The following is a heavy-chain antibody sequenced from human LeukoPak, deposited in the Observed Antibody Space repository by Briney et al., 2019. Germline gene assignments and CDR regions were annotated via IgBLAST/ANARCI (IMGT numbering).Heavy chain of an antibody. CDR1: GYTFTSYG. V-gene: IGHV1-69*04. Sequence: SVKVSCKASGYTFTSYGISWVRQAPGQGLEWMGRIIPILGIANYAQKFQGRVTITTDESTSTAYMELSSLRSEDTAVYYCARWGRYCSSTSCYTYDAFDIWGQGTMVTVSS. J-gene: IGHJ3*02. CDR2: IIPILGIA. D-gene: IGHD2-2*02. CDR3: ARWGRYCSSTSCYTYDAFDI.